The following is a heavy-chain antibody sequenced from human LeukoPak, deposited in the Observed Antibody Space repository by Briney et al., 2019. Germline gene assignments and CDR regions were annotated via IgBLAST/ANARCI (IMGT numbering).Heavy chain of an antibody. CDR1: GASVRNEY. D-gene: IGHD1-14*01. J-gene: IGHJ4*02. Sequence: SETLSLTCTVSGASVRNEYWSWIRQPPGKGLEWIGYIHYSGSSNYRPSLGSRVTISLDTSKNQFSLKLKSVTAADTGMYHCARYDRGLFFFDDWGQGTLVTVSS. CDR2: IHYSGSS. CDR3: ARYDRGLFFFDD. V-gene: IGHV4-59*08.